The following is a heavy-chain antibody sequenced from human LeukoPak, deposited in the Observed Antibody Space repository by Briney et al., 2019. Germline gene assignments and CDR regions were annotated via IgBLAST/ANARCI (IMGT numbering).Heavy chain of an antibody. Sequence: QTGGSLRLSCAASGFTFSSYGMHWVRQAPGKGLEWVAVIWYDGRNKYYADSVKGRFTISRDNSKNTLYLQMNSLRAEDTAVYYCARGLGIVGSTNGPAYDIWGQGTMVTVSS. CDR3: ARGLGIVGSTNGPAYDI. CDR2: IWYDGRNK. V-gene: IGHV3-33*01. CDR1: GFTFSSYG. J-gene: IGHJ3*02. D-gene: IGHD1-26*01.